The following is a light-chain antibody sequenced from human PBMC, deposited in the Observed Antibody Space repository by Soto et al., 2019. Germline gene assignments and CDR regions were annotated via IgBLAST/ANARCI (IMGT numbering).Light chain of an antibody. CDR1: QSVSSN. CDR2: DAS. J-gene: IGKJ4*01. V-gene: IGKV3-15*01. CDR3: QQYNDWPPIT. Sequence: EIMMTQSPATLSVSPGERATLSCRASQSVSSNLAWYQQKPNQGPRLLIYDASTRATGIPARFSASGSGTEFTLTISSLQSEDFAVYYCQQYNDWPPITFGGGTKVEIK.